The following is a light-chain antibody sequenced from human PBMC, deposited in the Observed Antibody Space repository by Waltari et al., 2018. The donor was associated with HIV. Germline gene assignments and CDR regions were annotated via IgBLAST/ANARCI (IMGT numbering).Light chain of an antibody. CDR3: QQYFRIPPT. Sequence: DIVMTQSPDSLPVSLGERATLNCTSSRTILFSSDNRNYLAWYQQKPRQPPKLLISWASTRESGVPDRFSDSGSGTDFTLTITRLQAEDVAVYHCQQYFRIPPTFGGGTKVEIK. CDR1: RTILFSSDNRNY. CDR2: WAS. V-gene: IGKV4-1*01. J-gene: IGKJ4*01.